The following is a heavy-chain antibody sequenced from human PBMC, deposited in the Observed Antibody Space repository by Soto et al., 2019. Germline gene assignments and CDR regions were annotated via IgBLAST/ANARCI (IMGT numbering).Heavy chain of an antibody. CDR2: IKSNIDGGTT. CDR1: GFSFSDAH. V-gene: IGHV3-15*07. CDR3: ATEPYYYDRSGYDT. J-gene: IGHJ4*02. Sequence: EVQLVESGGDLVKPGGSLRLSCAASGFSFSDAHMNWVRQAPGKGLEWVGRIKSNIDGGTTDYAAPVKGRFTISRDDSKNTLYPQMNSLKTEDTGIYYCATEPYYYDRSGYDTWGQGTLVTVSS. D-gene: IGHD3-22*01.